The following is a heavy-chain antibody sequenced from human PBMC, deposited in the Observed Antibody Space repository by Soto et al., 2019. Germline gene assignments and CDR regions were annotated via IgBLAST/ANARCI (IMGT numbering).Heavy chain of an antibody. D-gene: IGHD5-18*01. V-gene: IGHV1-18*01. CDR1: GYTFSNYA. CDR2: ISAYNGET. CDR3: STDEPRWLHGPFDY. Sequence: QVQLVQSGAELKKPGASVKVSCQASGYTFSNYAISWLRQAPGQGPEWMGWISAYNGETNYAPKFRDRLTLTTDTSTSTASMALRSLRSDATAVYYCSTDEPRWLHGPFDYWGQGTMVTVSS. J-gene: IGHJ4*02.